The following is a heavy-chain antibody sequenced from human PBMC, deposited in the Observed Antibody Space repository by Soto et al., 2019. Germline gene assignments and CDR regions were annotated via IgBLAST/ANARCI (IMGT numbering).Heavy chain of an antibody. Sequence: QVQLQESGPGLVKPSGTLSLTCAVSGGSISSLNWWSWVRQSPGKGLEWIGEVYRSGSTNNNPSLKSRVTMSVEKAKNQSSLRLSSVTAADTAVYYCARRDYYDSRGYFDYWGQGTLVTVSS. CDR3: ARRDYYDSRGYFDY. CDR1: GGSISSLNW. V-gene: IGHV4-4*02. J-gene: IGHJ4*02. CDR2: VYRSGST. D-gene: IGHD3-22*01.